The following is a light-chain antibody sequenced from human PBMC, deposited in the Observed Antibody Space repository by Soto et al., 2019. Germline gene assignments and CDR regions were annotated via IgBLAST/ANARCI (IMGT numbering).Light chain of an antibody. CDR1: SSDVGGFNY. J-gene: IGLJ2*01. V-gene: IGLV2-14*01. CDR2: EVS. Sequence: QSSLTQPASVSGSPGQSITISCTGTSSDVGGFNYVSWYQQHPGKAPKLMIYEVSNLPSGVSNRFSGSKSGNTASLTISGLQAEDVADYYCSSYTSSSTLVFGGGTKLTVL. CDR3: SSYTSSSTLV.